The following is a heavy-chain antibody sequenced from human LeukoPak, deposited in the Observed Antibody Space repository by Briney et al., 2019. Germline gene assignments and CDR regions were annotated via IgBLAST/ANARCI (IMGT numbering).Heavy chain of an antibody. Sequence: SETLSLTCAVYGGSLSGYYWSWIRQPPGKGLEWIGEINHSGSTNYNPSLKSRVTISVDTSKNQFSLKLSSVTAADTAVYYCARVTYCSGGSCNYYYYYGMDVWGQGTTVTVSS. J-gene: IGHJ6*02. V-gene: IGHV4-34*01. CDR2: INHSGST. CDR1: GGSLSGYY. D-gene: IGHD2-15*01. CDR3: ARVTYCSGGSCNYYYYYGMDV.